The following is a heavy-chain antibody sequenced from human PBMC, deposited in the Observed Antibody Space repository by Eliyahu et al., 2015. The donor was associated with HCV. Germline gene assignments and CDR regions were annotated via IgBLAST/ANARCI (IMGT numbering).Heavy chain of an antibody. V-gene: IGHV3-21*01. J-gene: IGHJ6*02. CDR1: GXSFSXYT. CDR2: INNNSSYI. CDR3: AXNPRATYYYYSLDV. D-gene: IGHD3-16*01. Sequence: EVQLVESGGGLVKPGGSLRLSCAASGXSFSXYTMNWVRQAPGKGPEWVASINNNSSYIYYADSVKGRFTISRDNAKNSVYLQMNSLRAEDTAMYYCAXNPRATYYYYSLDVWGQGTTVTVSS.